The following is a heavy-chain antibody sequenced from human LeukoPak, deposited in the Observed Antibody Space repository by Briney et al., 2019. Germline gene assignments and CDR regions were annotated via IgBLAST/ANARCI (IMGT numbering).Heavy chain of an antibody. CDR3: ARGGSGSYLGFDY. D-gene: IGHD3-10*01. V-gene: IGHV3-74*01. Sequence: PGGSLRLSCAASGITFSSYWMHWIRQVPGKGLVWVSRINSDGSSTSYADSVTGRFTISRDNAKNTLYLQMNSLRAEDTAVYYCARGGSGSYLGFDYWGQGTLVTVSS. CDR2: INSDGSST. J-gene: IGHJ4*02. CDR1: GITFSSYW.